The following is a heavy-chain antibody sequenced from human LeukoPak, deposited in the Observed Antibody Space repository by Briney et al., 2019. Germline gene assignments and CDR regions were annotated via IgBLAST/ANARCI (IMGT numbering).Heavy chain of an antibody. CDR3: ARASYGDPYFFDY. D-gene: IGHD4-17*01. CDR2: ISSSSSYI. CDR1: GFTFSSYS. Sequence: PGGSLRLSCAASGFTFSSYSMNWVRQAPGKGLEWVSSISSSSSYIYYADSLKGRFTISRDNAKNSLYLQMNSLRAEDTALYYCARASYGDPYFFDYWGQGTLVTVSS. V-gene: IGHV3-21*01. J-gene: IGHJ4*02.